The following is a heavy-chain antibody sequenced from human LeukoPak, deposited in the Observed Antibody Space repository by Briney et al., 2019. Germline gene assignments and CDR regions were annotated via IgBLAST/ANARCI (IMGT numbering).Heavy chain of an antibody. D-gene: IGHD2-8*01. V-gene: IGHV3-13*01. CDR3: AREGAHCTNHVCDFVS. J-gene: IGHJ4*02. CDR1: GFSFSDYD. CDR2: IDTSGGT. Sequence: GGSLRLSRTASGFSFSDYDMHWVRQPTGKGLEWVSGIDTSGGTSYADYVQDRFTISRENARNSLYLQMNSLRAGDTAVYYCAREGAHCTNHVCDFVSWGQGTLVTVSS.